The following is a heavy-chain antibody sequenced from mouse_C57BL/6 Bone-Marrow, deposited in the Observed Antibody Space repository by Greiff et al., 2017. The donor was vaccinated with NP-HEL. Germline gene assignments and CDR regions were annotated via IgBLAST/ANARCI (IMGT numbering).Heavy chain of an antibody. CDR3: AREPFRR. Sequence: EVHLVESGGGLVKPGGSLKLSCAASGFTFSSYAMSWVRQTPEKRLEWVATISDGGSYTYYSDNVKGRFTISRDHAKNNLYLHMSHLKSEDTAMYYCAREPFRRWGQGTLVTVSA. J-gene: IGHJ3*01. V-gene: IGHV5-4*01. CDR2: ISDGGSYT. CDR1: GFTFSSYA.